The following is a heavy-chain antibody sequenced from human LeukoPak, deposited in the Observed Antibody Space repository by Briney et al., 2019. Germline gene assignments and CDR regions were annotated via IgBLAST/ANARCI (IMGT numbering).Heavy chain of an antibody. D-gene: IGHD2-15*01. CDR1: GFTFSSYE. V-gene: IGHV3-48*03. J-gene: IGHJ6*04. Sequence: GGSLRLSCAASGFTFSSYEMNWVRQAPGKGLEWVSYISSSGSTIYYADSVKGRFTISRDNAKNSLYLQMNSLRAEDTAVYYCAREDCSGSSCYPDYYYYYGMDVWGKGTTVTVSS. CDR3: AREDCSGSSCYPDYYYYYGMDV. CDR2: ISSSGSTI.